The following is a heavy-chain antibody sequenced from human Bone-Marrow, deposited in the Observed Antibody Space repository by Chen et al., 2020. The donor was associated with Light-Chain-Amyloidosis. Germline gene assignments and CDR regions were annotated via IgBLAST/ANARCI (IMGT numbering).Heavy chain of an antibody. CDR1: GYSISSGYY. CDR2: IYHTGTT. J-gene: IGHJ4*02. Sequence: QVQLQEXXXXXXKPSETLSLTSSVSGYSISSGYYWGWIRQPPGKGLEWIGSIYHTGTTYYNPSLKSRVTISLDRSKNQFSLKLSSVTAADTAVYYCARSLWSRITIFGVVISPIFDYWGQGTLVTVSS. V-gene: IGHV4-38-2*02. CDR3: ARSLWSRITIFGVVISPIFDY. D-gene: IGHD3-3*01.